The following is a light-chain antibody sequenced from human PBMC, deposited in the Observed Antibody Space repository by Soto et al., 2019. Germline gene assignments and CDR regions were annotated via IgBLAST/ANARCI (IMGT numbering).Light chain of an antibody. CDR3: SSYTSSNTWV. CDR1: SSDVGGYNY. V-gene: IGLV2-14*01. J-gene: IGLJ3*02. Sequence: QPASVSGSPGQSITISCTGTSSDVGGYNYVSWYQQHPGKVPRLMIYEVSNRPSGLSNRFSGSKSGNTASLTISGLQAEDEADYYCSSYTSSNTWVFGGGTKVTVL. CDR2: EVS.